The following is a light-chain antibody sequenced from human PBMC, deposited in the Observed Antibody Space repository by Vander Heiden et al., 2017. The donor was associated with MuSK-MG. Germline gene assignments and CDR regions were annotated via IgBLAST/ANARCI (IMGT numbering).Light chain of an antibody. CDR2: AAS. Sequence: DIQMTQSPSSLSASVGDRVTITCRASQSISSYLNWYQQKPGKAPKLLIYAASSLQSGVPSRFSGSGYGKDFTLTISSRQPEDFATYYCQQSDSTPRFTFGHGTKVDIK. CDR1: QSISSY. CDR3: QQSDSTPRFT. V-gene: IGKV1-39*01. J-gene: IGKJ3*01.